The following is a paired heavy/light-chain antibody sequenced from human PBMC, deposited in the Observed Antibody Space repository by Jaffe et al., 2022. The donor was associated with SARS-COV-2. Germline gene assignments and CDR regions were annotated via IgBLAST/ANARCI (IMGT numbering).Heavy chain of an antibody. CDR1: GFTFDDYA. V-gene: IGHV3-9*01. J-gene: IGHJ3*02. Sequence: EVQLVESGGGLVQPGRSLRLSCAASGFTFDDYAMHWVRQAPGKGLEWVSGISWNSGSIHYADSVKGRFTISRDNAKNSLYLQMNSLRAEDTALYYCVKARAYSVYDAFDIWGQGTMVTVSS. CDR3: VKARAYSVYDAFDI. D-gene: IGHD5-12*01. CDR2: ISWNSGSI.
Light chain of an antibody. V-gene: IGKV3-20*01. J-gene: IGKJ1*01. CDR2: GAS. CDR1: QSVTSSY. Sequence: EIVLTQSPGTLSLSPGERATLSCRASQSVTSSYLAWYQQKPGQAPRLLIYGASSRATGIPDRFSGSGSGTDFTLTISRLEPEDFAVYYCQQYGSPWTFGQGTKVEIK. CDR3: QQYGSPWT.